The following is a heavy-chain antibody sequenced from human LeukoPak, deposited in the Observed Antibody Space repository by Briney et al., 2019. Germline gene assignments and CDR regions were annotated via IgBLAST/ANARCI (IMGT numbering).Heavy chain of an antibody. Sequence: SETLSLTCTVSGGSISSGSYYWSWTRQPAGKGLEWIGRIYTSGSTNYNPSLKSRVTISVDTSKNQFSLKLSSVTAADTAVYYCARGPYYYDSSGYYRRQYFQHWGQGTLVTVSS. CDR3: ARGPYYYDSSGYYRRQYFQH. CDR2: IYTSGST. V-gene: IGHV4-61*02. D-gene: IGHD3-22*01. J-gene: IGHJ1*01. CDR1: GGSISSGSYY.